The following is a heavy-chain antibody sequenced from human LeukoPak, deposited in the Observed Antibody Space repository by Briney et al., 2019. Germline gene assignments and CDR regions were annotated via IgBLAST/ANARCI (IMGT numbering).Heavy chain of an antibody. CDR3: ARGVYFDP. J-gene: IGHJ5*02. V-gene: IGHV1-8*01. CDR1: GYTFSYD. Sequence: ASVKVSCKASGYTFSYDINWVRQATGQGLEWMGWMNPNSGNTGYAQKFQGRVTMTRNTSISTAYMELSSLRSEDTAVYYCARGVYFDPWGQGTLVTVSS. CDR2: MNPNSGNT. D-gene: IGHD1-14*01.